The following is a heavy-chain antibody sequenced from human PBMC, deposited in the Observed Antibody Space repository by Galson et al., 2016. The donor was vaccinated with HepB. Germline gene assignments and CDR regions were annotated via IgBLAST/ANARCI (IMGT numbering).Heavy chain of an antibody. V-gene: IGHV3-15*01. J-gene: IGHJ4*02. CDR2: IKRDTEGGTS. Sequence: GSLRLSCAVSGLPLSDATMNWVRQAPGKGLEWVGRIKRDTEGGTSDYAAPVKGRFTISRDDSKNTLFLQMNSLKTDDTAVYYCSTQTTGTVKDSWGQGTLVTVSS. CDR1: GLPLSDAT. CDR3: STQTTGTVKDS. D-gene: IGHD4-17*01.